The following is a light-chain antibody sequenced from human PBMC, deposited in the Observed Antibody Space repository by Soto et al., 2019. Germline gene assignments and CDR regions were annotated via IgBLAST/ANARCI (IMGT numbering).Light chain of an antibody. J-gene: IGKJ4*01. V-gene: IGKV3-20*01. CDR2: RAC. Sequence: EIVLTQSPGTLSLSPGEGATLSCRASQSVNSNYLTWYQQKPGQAPRLLIYRACSRATGIPDRFSASGSGTDFTLTISRLEPEDFAVYYCQQYGSSPELTFGGGTKVDIK. CDR3: QQYGSSPELT. CDR1: QSVNSNY.